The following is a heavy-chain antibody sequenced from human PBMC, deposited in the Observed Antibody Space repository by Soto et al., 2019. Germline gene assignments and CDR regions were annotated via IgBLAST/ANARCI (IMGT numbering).Heavy chain of an antibody. D-gene: IGHD3-10*01. CDR2: IFPGDSDT. V-gene: IGHV5-51*01. CDR1: GYNFADFW. CDR3: VRYLAGNGSNWSEY. J-gene: IGHJ4*02. Sequence: PGESLKISCKGSGYNFADFWIGWVRQMPGKGLEWMGIIFPGDSDTRYSPSFQGQVTISADKSINTAYLQWFGLKASDTAMYYCVRYLAGNGSNWSEYWGQGTLVTVSS.